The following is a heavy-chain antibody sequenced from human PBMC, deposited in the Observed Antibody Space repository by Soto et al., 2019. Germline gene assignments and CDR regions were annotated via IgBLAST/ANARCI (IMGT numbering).Heavy chain of an antibody. CDR1: GYSFTSYW. J-gene: IGHJ1*01. Sequence: PGESLKISCKGSGYSFTSYWIGWVRQMPGKGLEWMGIIYPGDSDTRYSPSFQGQVTISRDNAKNSVYLQMNSLRDEDTAVYYCARDLTIFGVVTSEYFRLWGQGTLVTVSS. D-gene: IGHD3-3*01. V-gene: IGHV5-51*01. CDR3: ARDLTIFGVVTSEYFRL. CDR2: IYPGDSDT.